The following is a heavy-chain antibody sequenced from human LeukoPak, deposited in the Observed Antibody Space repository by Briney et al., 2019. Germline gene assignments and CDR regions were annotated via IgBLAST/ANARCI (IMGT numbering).Heavy chain of an antibody. CDR3: AGSSSSWFGSGDY. J-gene: IGHJ4*02. Sequence: GGSLRLSCAASGFTVSSNYVNWVRQAPGKGLEWVSVIYSGGSTFYADSVKGRFTISRDNSKNTLFLQMNSLRAEDTAVYYCAGSSSSWFGSGDYWGRGTLVTVSS. CDR2: IYSGGST. D-gene: IGHD6-13*01. V-gene: IGHV3-66*01. CDR1: GFTVSSNY.